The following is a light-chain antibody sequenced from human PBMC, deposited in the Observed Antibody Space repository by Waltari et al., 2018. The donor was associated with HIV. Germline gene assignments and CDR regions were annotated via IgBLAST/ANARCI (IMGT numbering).Light chain of an antibody. CDR3: GTWDSSLSAVV. Sequence: QSVLTQPPSVSAAPGQKVTISCSGSGSNMGNNYVSWYQQVPGTAPKVLIYDNNKRPSGILDRFSGSKSGTSATLGITGLQTGDEADYYCGTWDSSLSAVVFGGVTKLTVL. CDR1: GSNMGNNY. V-gene: IGLV1-51*01. CDR2: DNN. J-gene: IGLJ2*01.